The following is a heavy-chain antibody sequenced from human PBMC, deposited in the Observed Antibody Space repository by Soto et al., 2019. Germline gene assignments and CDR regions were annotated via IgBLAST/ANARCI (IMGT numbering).Heavy chain of an antibody. Sequence: GGSLRLSCVASGFPFRSHGMHWVRQAPGKGLEWVAIISHDGKNKYYGDSVKGRFTISRDNSRNTLFLLMNSLRAEDTAVYFCAKDLGSSGWYSEAVYGMDVWGRGTTVTVSS. J-gene: IGHJ6*02. V-gene: IGHV3-30*18. CDR1: GFPFRSHG. D-gene: IGHD6-19*01. CDR2: ISHDGKNK. CDR3: AKDLGSSGWYSEAVYGMDV.